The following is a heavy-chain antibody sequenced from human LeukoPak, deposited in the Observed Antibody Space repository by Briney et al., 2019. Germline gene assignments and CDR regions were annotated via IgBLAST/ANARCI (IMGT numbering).Heavy chain of an antibody. Sequence: PGGSLRLSCAASGFIFSDYSMNWVRQAPGKGLEWVSSISGSSNYIYYADSVKGRFTISRDNAKNSLYLQMNSLRAEDTAVYYCARDRGGYYYDSSGYFNYMDVWGKGTTVTISS. CDR3: ARDRGGYYYDSSGYFNYMDV. D-gene: IGHD3-22*01. J-gene: IGHJ6*03. CDR2: ISGSSNYI. V-gene: IGHV3-21*04. CDR1: GFIFSDYS.